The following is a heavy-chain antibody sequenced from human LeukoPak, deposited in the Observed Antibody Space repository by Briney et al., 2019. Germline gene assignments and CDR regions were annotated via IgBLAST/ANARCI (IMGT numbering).Heavy chain of an antibody. J-gene: IGHJ4*02. D-gene: IGHD1-26*01. CDR2: IYYSGTT. CDR3: ARSSGTYRSFDY. V-gene: IGHV4-59*01. Sequence: SETLSLTCTVSGGSISSYYWSWIRQPPGKGLEWIGYIYYSGTTDYNPSLKSRVTISIDTSNNQFSLKVNSVTAADTAVYYCARSSGTYRSFDYWGQGTLVTVSS. CDR1: GGSISSYY.